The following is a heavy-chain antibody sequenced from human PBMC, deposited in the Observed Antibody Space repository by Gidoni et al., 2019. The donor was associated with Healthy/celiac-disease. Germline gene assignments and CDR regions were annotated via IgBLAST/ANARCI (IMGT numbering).Heavy chain of an antibody. CDR1: GDSVSSNSAA. D-gene: IGHD6-6*01. V-gene: IGHV6-1*01. CDR3: ARVPNSSSRPLGYYYYGMDV. CDR2: TYYRSKWYN. J-gene: IGHJ6*02. Sequence: QVQLQQSGPGLVKPSQTLSLTCAISGDSVSSNSAAWNWIRQSPSRGLEWLGRTYYRSKWYNDYAVSVKSRITINPDTSKNQFSLQLNSVTPEDTAVYYCARVPNSSSRPLGYYYYGMDVWGQGTTVTVSS.